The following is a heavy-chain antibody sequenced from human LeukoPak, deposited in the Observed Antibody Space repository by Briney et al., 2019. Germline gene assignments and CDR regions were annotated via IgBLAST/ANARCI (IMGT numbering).Heavy chain of an antibody. D-gene: IGHD5-18*01. V-gene: IGHV3-21*06. CDR2: ISSSSYI. J-gene: IGHJ4*02. CDR3: ARVGGGYSYGPNDY. Sequence: GGSLRLSCAASGFTFSSYSMNWARQAPGKGLECVSSISSSSYIYYADSVKGRFTISRDNAKNSLYLQMNSLRAEDTAVYYCARVGGGYSYGPNDYWGQGTLVTVSS. CDR1: GFTFSSYS.